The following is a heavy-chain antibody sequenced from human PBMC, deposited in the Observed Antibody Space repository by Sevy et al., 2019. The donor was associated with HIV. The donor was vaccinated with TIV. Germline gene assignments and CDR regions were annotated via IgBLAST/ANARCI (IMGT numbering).Heavy chain of an antibody. CDR1: GFTFSINA. J-gene: IGHJ4*02. D-gene: IGHD1-26*01. Sequence: GGSLRLSCAASGFTFSINAMSWVRQAPGKGLEWVSVITYSGGSTYYADSVKGRFTISRDNSKNTLYLQMNSLRAEDTAVYYCAKDRVSGSYYAGDFDYWGQGTLGTVSS. V-gene: IGHV3-23*01. CDR3: AKDRVSGSYYAGDFDY. CDR2: ITYSGGST.